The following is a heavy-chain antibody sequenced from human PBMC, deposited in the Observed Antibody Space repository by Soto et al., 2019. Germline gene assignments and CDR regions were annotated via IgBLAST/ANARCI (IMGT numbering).Heavy chain of an antibody. D-gene: IGHD6-13*01. Sequence: LRLSCAASGFTFSSYWMSWVRQAPGKGLEWVANIKQDGSEKYYVDSVKGRFTISRDNAKNSLYLQMNSLRAEDTAVYYCARDSPREIAAAGTYGYYYYGMDVWGQGTTVTVSS. CDR2: IKQDGSEK. J-gene: IGHJ6*02. CDR1: GFTFSSYW. CDR3: ARDSPREIAAAGTYGYYYYGMDV. V-gene: IGHV3-7*05.